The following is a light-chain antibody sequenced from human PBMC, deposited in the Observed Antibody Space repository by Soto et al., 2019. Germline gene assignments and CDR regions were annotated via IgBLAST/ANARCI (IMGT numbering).Light chain of an antibody. Sequence: EIVLTQSPGTLSLSPGERAILSCRASQSISSSYLAWFQQKPGQAPRLLIYGASNRATGIPDRFSGSGSGTDFTLTISRLEPEDFAVYYCQQYGTSSWTFGQGTKVEIK. V-gene: IGKV3-20*01. CDR3: QQYGTSSWT. J-gene: IGKJ1*01. CDR1: QSISSSY. CDR2: GAS.